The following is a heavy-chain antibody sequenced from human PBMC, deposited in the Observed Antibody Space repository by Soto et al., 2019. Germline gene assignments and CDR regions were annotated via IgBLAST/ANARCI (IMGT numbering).Heavy chain of an antibody. D-gene: IGHD6-19*01. CDR3: ATSSDWSPLLDY. CDR1: QYTFTNFY. J-gene: IGHJ4*02. CDR2: INNGGGT. Sequence: RASVKVSCKASQYTFTNFYLHWVRQAPGQRPEWMGWINNGGGTIYAQKFQGRLTMARDTSITTAYMELSRLSSDDTAFYYCATSSDWSPLLDYWGQGTLVTVSS. V-gene: IGHV1-2*02.